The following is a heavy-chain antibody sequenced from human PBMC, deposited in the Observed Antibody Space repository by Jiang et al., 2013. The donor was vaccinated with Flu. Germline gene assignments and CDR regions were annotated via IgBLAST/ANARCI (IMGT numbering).Heavy chain of an antibody. J-gene: IGHJ4*02. CDR3: AKPYGDYVRGRWDLYFFDY. V-gene: IGHV3-23*04. CDR2: ISGSGGST. Sequence: QLVESGGGLVQPGGSLRLSCAASGFTFTSYAMTWVRQAPGKGLEWVSGISGSGGSTYYADSVKGRFTISRDNSKNTLYFQMNSLRAEDTAVYYCAKPYGDYVRGRWDLYFFDYWGQGTLVTVSS. CDR1: GFTFTSYA. D-gene: IGHD4-17*01.